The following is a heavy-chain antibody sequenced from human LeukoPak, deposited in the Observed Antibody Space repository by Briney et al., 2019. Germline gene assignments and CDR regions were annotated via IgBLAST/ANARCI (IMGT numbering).Heavy chain of an antibody. CDR1: GDSMESHY. J-gene: IGHJ5*02. CDR3: ARGGVQLWTDRELDL. D-gene: IGHD1-1*01. V-gene: IGHV4-59*11. CDR2: KYWSGTS. Sequence: PSETLSLTCNVPGDSMESHYWSWIRQPPGKGLEWIGHKYWSGTSNYNPSLKSRVTISVDTSNNQVSLKLTSVTAADTAVYYCARGGVQLWTDRELDLRGQGTLVTVSS.